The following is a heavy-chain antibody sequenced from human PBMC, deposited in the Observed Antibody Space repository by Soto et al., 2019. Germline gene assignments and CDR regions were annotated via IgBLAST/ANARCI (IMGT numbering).Heavy chain of an antibody. CDR2: IIPIFGTA. Sequence: SVKVSCKASGGTFSSYAIIWVRQAPGQGLEWMGGIIPIFGTANYAQKFQGRVTITADESTSTAYMELSSLRSEDTAVYYCARVVLVPAAIGYYYYGMDVSGQGTTVTVSS. D-gene: IGHD2-2*01. V-gene: IGHV1-69*13. J-gene: IGHJ6*02. CDR1: GGTFSSYA. CDR3: ARVVLVPAAIGYYYYGMDV.